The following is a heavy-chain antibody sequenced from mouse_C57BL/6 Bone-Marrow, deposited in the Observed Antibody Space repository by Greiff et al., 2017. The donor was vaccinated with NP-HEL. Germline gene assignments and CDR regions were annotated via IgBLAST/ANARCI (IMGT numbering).Heavy chain of an antibody. CDR3: VRRGYGSSYGFAY. D-gene: IGHD1-1*01. V-gene: IGHV10-1*01. J-gene: IGHJ3*01. CDR2: IRSKSNNYAT. CDR1: GFSFNTYA. Sequence: EVKLMESGGGLVQPKGSLKLSCAASGFSFNTYAMNWVRQAPGKGLEWVARIRSKSNNYATYYADSVKDRFTISRDDSESMLYLQMNNLKTEDTAMYYCVRRGYGSSYGFAYWGQGTLVTVSA.